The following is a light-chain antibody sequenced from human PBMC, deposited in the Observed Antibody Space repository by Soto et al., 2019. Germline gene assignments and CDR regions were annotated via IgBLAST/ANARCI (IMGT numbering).Light chain of an antibody. CDR1: QDIGSH. Sequence: IQLTQSPSFLSASVGDTVTITCRASQDIGSHLAWYQQKPGTVPNLLIYVASTLQSGVPSRFSGSGYGTEFTLTINSLQPEDFATYYCQQFGSYPLTFGGGTEVEIK. CDR3: QQFGSYPLT. V-gene: IGKV1-9*01. J-gene: IGKJ4*01. CDR2: VAS.